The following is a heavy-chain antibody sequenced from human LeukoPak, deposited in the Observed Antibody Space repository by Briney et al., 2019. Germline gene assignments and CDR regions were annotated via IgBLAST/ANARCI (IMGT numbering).Heavy chain of an antibody. Sequence: SGGSLRLSCAASGFTFSNYEMNWVRQAPGKGLEWMTLISYDGSYKYYADSVKGRFTISRDNSKDTLYLQMDSLRPEDTAVYYCARGGDNGWLYYFDYWGQGTLVTVSS. D-gene: IGHD6-19*01. CDR2: ISYDGSYK. J-gene: IGHJ4*02. CDR3: ARGGDNGWLYYFDY. CDR1: GFTFSNYE. V-gene: IGHV3-30*03.